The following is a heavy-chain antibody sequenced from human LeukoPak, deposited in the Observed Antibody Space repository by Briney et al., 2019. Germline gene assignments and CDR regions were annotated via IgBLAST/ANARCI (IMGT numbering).Heavy chain of an antibody. V-gene: IGHV4-59*01. J-gene: IGHJ4*02. Sequence: SETLSLTCTVSGDSISSYHWSWIRQPPGKGLEWIGYIYYSGSTNYNPSLKSRLTISVDTSKNQLSLKLSSVTAADTAVYYCARAKKAVAGFFDYWGQGTLVTVSS. CDR2: IYYSGST. CDR1: GDSISSYH. CDR3: ARAKKAVAGFFDY. D-gene: IGHD6-19*01.